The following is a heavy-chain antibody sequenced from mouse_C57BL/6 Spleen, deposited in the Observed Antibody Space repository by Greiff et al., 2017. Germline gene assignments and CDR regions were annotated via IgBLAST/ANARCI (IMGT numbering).Heavy chain of an antibody. V-gene: IGHV1-76*01. D-gene: IGHD1-1*01. J-gene: IGHJ1*03. CDR3: ARDYGSSYPYFDV. CDR2: IYPGSGNT. CDR1: GYTFTDYY. Sequence: QVQLQQSGAELVRPGASVKLSCKASGYTFTDYYINWVKQRPGQGLEWIARIYPGSGNTYYNEKFKGKATLTAEKSSSTAYMQLSSLTSEDSAVYFCARDYGSSYPYFDVCGTGTTVTVTS.